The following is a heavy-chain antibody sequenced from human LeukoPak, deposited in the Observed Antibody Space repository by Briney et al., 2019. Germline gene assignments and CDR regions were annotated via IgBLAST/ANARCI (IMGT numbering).Heavy chain of an antibody. CDR3: ARGGCSSTSCYSVHAFDI. V-gene: IGHV1-69*13. J-gene: IGHJ3*02. CDR2: IIPIFGTA. D-gene: IGHD2-2*02. CDR1: GGTFSSYA. Sequence: ASVKVSCKASGGTFSSYAISWVRQAPGQGLEWMGGIIPIFGTANYAQKFQGRVTITADESTSTAYMELSSLRSEDTAVYYCARGGCSSTSCYSVHAFDIWGQGTMVTVSS.